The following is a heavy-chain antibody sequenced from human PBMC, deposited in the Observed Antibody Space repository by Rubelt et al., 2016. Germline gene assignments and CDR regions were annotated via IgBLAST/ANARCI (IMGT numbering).Heavy chain of an antibody. J-gene: IGHJ5*02. CDR3: ARHVGPTFWFEP. D-gene: IGHD1-26*01. CDR2: INPNSGGS. CDR1: GYTFTSNG. Sequence: QVQVVQSGAEVKKAGASVKVSCKASGYTFTSNGISWVRQAPGQGLEWMGWINPNSGGSHYAQNFQGRVTMTRDTSISTAYVELNSLTFDDTAIYYCARHVGPTFWFEPWGQGTLVTVSS. V-gene: IGHV1-2*02.